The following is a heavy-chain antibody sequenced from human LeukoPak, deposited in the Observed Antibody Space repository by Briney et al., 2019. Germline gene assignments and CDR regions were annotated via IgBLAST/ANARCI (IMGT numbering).Heavy chain of an antibody. D-gene: IGHD5-18*01. CDR1: GFTFSSYA. V-gene: IGHV3-30-3*01. CDR2: ISYDGSNK. CDR3: ARDKIQLWLYFDY. Sequence: GGSLRLSCTASGFTFSSYAMHWFRQAPGKGLEWVAVISYDGSNKYYADSVKGRFTISRDNSKNTLYLQMNSLRAEDTAVYYCARDKIQLWLYFDYWGQGTLVTVSS. J-gene: IGHJ4*02.